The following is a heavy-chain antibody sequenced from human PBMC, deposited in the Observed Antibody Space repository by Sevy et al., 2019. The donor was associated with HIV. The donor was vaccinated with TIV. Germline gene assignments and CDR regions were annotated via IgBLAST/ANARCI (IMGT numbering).Heavy chain of an antibody. CDR3: ARDRRNYGGQYFDY. CDR1: GFTFSKAW. CDR2: ISSGSSHT. Sequence: GGSLRLSCAASGFTFSKAWMSWVRQAPGKGLEWISDISSGSSHTNDADSVKGRFTISRDNAKNSLYLEMNSLRVEDTAVYYCARDRRNYGGQYFDYWGQGTLVTVSS. J-gene: IGHJ4*02. D-gene: IGHD4-17*01. V-gene: IGHV3-11*06.